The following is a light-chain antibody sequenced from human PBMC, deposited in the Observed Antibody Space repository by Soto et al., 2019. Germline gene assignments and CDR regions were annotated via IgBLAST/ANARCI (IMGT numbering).Light chain of an antibody. CDR1: QSVSSSY. J-gene: IGKJ5*01. CDR3: QQYGSSPSIT. CDR2: GAS. V-gene: IGKV3-20*01. Sequence: EIVLTQSPGTLSLSPGERATLSCRASQSVSSSYLAWYQQKPGQSPRLLIYGASSRAIGIPDRFSGSGSGTDFTLTISRLEPEDFAVYYCQQYGSSPSITFCQGTRLDIK.